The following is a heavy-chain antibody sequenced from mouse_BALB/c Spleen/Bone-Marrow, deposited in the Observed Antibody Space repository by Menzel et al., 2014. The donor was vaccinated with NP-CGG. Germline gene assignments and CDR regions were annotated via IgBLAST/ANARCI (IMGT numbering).Heavy chain of an antibody. J-gene: IGHJ2*01. CDR1: GFNIKDTY. CDR3: ASLTGTFDY. D-gene: IGHD4-1*01. Sequence: EVQLQQSGPDLVKPGASVKLSCTASGFNIKDTYMHWVKQRPEQGLDWIGRIDPASGNIQYDPKFQGRAAITADTSSNTAYLQLSSLTSEDTAVYYCASLTGTFDYWGQGTPLTVSS. V-gene: IGHV14-3*02. CDR2: IDPASGNI.